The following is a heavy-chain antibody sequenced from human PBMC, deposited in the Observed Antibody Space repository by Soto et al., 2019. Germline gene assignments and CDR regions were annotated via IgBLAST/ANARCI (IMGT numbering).Heavy chain of an antibody. CDR3: ARHRGSSSSWSYYYYYMDV. CDR2: IYYSGST. J-gene: IGHJ6*03. CDR1: GGSISSGSYY. Sequence: SETLSLTCTVSGGSISSGSYYWGWIRQPPGKGLEWIGSIYYSGSTYYNPSLKSRVTISVDTSKNQFSLKLSSVTAADTAVYYCARHRGSSSSWSYYYYYMDVWGKGTTVTVSS. V-gene: IGHV4-39*01. D-gene: IGHD6-13*01.